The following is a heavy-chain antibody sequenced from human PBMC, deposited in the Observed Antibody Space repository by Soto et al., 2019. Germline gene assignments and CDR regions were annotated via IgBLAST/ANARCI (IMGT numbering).Heavy chain of an antibody. CDR2: ILVGGST. CDR3: AKATATGGGAFEI. J-gene: IGHJ3*02. D-gene: IGHD2-8*02. V-gene: IGHV3-53*01. CDR1: GFTVSSNY. Sequence: PGGSLRLSCAASGFTVSSNYMSWVRQAPGKGLEWVSTILVGGSTHYEDSVKGRFTISRDTSKNTVSLQMNSLTAGDTAVYYCAKATATGGGAFEIYGQGTMVTVSS.